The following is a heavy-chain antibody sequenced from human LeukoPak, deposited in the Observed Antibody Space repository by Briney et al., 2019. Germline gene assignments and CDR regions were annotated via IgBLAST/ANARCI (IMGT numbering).Heavy chain of an antibody. CDR2: ISYDGSNK. CDR3: ARLIWDSSGYCLSDC. D-gene: IGHD3-22*01. V-gene: IGHV3-30-3*01. Sequence: GGSLRLSCAASGFTFSSYAMHWVRQAPGKGLEWVAVISYDGSNKYYADSVKGRFTISGDNSKNTLYLQMNSLRAEDTAVYYCARLIWDSSGYCLSDCWGQGTLVTVSS. J-gene: IGHJ4*02. CDR1: GFTFSSYA.